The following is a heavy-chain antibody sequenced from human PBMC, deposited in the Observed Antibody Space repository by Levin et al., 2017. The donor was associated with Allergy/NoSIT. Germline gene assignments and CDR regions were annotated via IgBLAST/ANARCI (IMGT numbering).Heavy chain of an antibody. D-gene: IGHD1-26*01. CDR1: GGSISSSSYY. CDR3: SRQYSGSSPWIDY. J-gene: IGHJ4*02. V-gene: IGHV4-39*01. CDR2: IYYSGST. Sequence: GSLRLSCTVSGGSISSSSYYWGWIRQPPGKGLEWIGSIYYSGSTYYNPSLKSRVTISVDTSKNQFSLKLSSVTAADTAVYYCSRQYSGSSPWIDYWGQGTLVTVSS.